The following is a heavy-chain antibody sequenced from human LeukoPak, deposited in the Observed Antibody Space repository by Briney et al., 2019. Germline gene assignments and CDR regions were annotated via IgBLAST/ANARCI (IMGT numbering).Heavy chain of an antibody. CDR2: INSDGSST. CDR1: GFTFGSYW. Sequence: PGGSLRLSCAASGFTFGSYWMHWVRQAPGKGLVWVSRINSDGSSTSYADSVKGRFTISRDNAKNTLYLQMNSLRAEDTAVYYCASPYYYDSSGYPLGHWGQGTLVTVSS. D-gene: IGHD3-22*01. J-gene: IGHJ4*02. CDR3: ASPYYYDSSGYPLGH. V-gene: IGHV3-74*01.